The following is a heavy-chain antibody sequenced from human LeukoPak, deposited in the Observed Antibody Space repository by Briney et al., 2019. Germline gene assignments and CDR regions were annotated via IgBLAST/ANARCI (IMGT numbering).Heavy chain of an antibody. J-gene: IGHJ4*02. CDR3: ARGKYSSSWYIDY. D-gene: IGHD6-13*01. CDR2: IYYSGST. Sequence: PSQTLSLTCTVSGGSISSGGYYWSWIRQHPGKGLEWIGYIYYSGSTYYNPSLKSRVTISVDTSKNQFSLKLSSVTAADTAVYYCARGKYSSSWYIDYWGQGTLVTVSS. V-gene: IGHV4-31*03. CDR1: GGSISSGGYY.